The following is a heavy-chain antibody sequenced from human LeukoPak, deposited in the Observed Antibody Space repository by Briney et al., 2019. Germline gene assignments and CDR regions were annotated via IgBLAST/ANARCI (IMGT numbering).Heavy chain of an antibody. CDR3: ARHSYGAFDY. Sequence: SETLSLTCTVSGDSINTKSYYWGWIRQPPGKGLEWIGSIYYSGNTYYNPSLKSRVTLSIDTSKNQFSLRLSSVTAADTAVYYCARHSYGAFDYWGQGTLVTVSS. V-gene: IGHV4-39*01. CDR1: GDSINTKSYY. D-gene: IGHD5-18*01. J-gene: IGHJ4*02. CDR2: IYYSGNT.